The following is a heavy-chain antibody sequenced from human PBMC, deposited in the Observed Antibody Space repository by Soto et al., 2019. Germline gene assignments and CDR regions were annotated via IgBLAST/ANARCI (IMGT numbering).Heavy chain of an antibody. CDR3: ARTSIAARGYYYGMDV. V-gene: IGHV5-10-1*01. CDR1: GYSFTAYW. CDR2: IDPSDSYT. J-gene: IGHJ6*02. Sequence: GESLKISCKGSGYSFTAYWISWVRQMPGKGLEWMGRIDPSDSYTNYSPSFQGHVTISADKSISTAYLQWSSLKASDTAMYYCARTSIAARGYYYGMDVWGQGTTVTVSS. D-gene: IGHD6-6*01.